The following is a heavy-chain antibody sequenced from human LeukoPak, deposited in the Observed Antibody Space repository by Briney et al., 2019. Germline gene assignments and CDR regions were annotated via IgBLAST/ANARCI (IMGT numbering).Heavy chain of an antibody. J-gene: IGHJ6*03. CDR2: ISSSGSTI. Sequence: GGSLRLSCAASGFTFSSYEMNWVRQAPGQGLEWVSYISSSGSTIYYADSVKGRFTISRDNAKNSLYLQMNRLRAEDTAVYYCARVGPWVNPDYYYYYMDVWGKGTTVTVSS. CDR1: GFTFSSYE. CDR3: ARVGPWVNPDYYYYYMDV. V-gene: IGHV3-48*03. D-gene: IGHD1-14*01.